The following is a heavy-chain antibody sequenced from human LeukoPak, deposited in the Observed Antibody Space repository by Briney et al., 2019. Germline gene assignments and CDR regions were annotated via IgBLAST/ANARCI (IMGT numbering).Heavy chain of an antibody. J-gene: IGHJ4*02. CDR3: AKDRQYYYDSSGYYGY. CDR2: VSGSGGST. V-gene: IGHV3-23*01. CDR1: GFTFSSYA. Sequence: PGGSLRLSCAASGFTFSSYAMSWVRQTPWKGLEWVSTVSGSGGSTYYADSVKGRFTISRDNSKNTLYLQMNSLRAEDTAVYYCAKDRQYYYDSSGYYGYWGQGTLVTVSS. D-gene: IGHD3-22*01.